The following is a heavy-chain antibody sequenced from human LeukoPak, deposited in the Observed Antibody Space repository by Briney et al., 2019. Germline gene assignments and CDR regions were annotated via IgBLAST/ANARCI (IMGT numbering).Heavy chain of an antibody. D-gene: IGHD3-22*01. Sequence: GGSLRLSCTASGFIFSSFWMAWVRQAPGKGLEWVANIKPDGSLQFYGDSVKGRFTISRDNAKNSPYLQMNNLRAEDTALYYCATSYDSSGCDWGQGTLVTVSS. CDR1: GFIFSSFW. CDR2: IKPDGSLQ. V-gene: IGHV3-7*01. J-gene: IGHJ4*02. CDR3: ATSYDSSGCD.